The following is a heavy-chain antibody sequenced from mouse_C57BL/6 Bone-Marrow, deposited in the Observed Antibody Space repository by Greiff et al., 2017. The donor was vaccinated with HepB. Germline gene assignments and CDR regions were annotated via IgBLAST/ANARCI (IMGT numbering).Heavy chain of an antibody. CDR3: TSYWVAY. J-gene: IGHJ3*01. CDR1: GFNIKDDY. CDR2: IDPENGDT. V-gene: IGHV14-4*01. Sequence: VQLQQSGAEIVRPGASVKLSCTASGFNIKDDYMHWVKQRPEQGLEWIGWIDPENGDTEYASKFQGKATITADTSSNTAYLQLSSLTSEDTAVYYCTSYWVAYWGQGTLVTVSA.